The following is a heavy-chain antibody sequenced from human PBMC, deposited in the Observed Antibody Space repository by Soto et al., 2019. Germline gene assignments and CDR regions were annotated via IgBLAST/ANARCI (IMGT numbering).Heavy chain of an antibody. CDR3: ARETHFIDY. V-gene: IGHV3-48*03. Sequence: VQLVESGGDLVQPGGSLRLSCAASGFTFSSYEMNWVRQAPGNGLEWGSYISSTGTSMDYADSVKGRFTISRDNAKNSLHLQLNSLRDEDTAVYYCARETHFIDYWGQGTLVSVSA. CDR2: ISSTGTSM. J-gene: IGHJ4*02. CDR1: GFTFSSYE.